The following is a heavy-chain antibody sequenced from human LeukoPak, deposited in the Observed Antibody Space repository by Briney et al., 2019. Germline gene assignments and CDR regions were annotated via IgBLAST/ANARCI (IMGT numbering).Heavy chain of an antibody. D-gene: IGHD2-2*01. CDR3: AKGGYQN. V-gene: IGHV3-9*01. Sequence: GRSLRLSCAASGFTFDDYGMHWVRQAPGKGLEWVSGISWNSGSIGYADSVKGRFTISRDNSKNTLYLQMNSLRAEDTAVYYCAKGGYQNWGKGTTVTISS. CDR2: ISWNSGSI. J-gene: IGHJ6*04. CDR1: GFTFDDYG.